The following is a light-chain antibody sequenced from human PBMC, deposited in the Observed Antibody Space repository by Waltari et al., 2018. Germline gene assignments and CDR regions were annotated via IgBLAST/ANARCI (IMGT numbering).Light chain of an antibody. Sequence: TVMTQTPVSLSATPGQSASIPCRSSQSLLYTDGKTYFFWYLQRAGQPPQLLIYEISKRFSGVPDRFSGSGSGTDFTLKISRVEAEDVGVYYCMQTKQFPWTLGQGTKVEVK. CDR2: EIS. V-gene: IGKV2D-29*01. J-gene: IGKJ1*01. CDR3: MQTKQFPWT. CDR1: QSLLYTDGKTY.